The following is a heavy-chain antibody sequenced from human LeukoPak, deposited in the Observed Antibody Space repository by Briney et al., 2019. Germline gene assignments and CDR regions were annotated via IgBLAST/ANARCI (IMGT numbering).Heavy chain of an antibody. Sequence: ASVKVSCKASGYTFTSYDINWVRQATGQGLEWMGWMNPNSGNTGYAQKFQGRVTVTRNTSISTAYMELSSLRSEDTAVYYCARVRGSSVSSIDYWGQGTLVTVSS. D-gene: IGHD3-16*01. CDR1: GYTFTSYD. V-gene: IGHV1-8*01. J-gene: IGHJ4*02. CDR3: ARVRGSSVSSIDY. CDR2: MNPNSGNT.